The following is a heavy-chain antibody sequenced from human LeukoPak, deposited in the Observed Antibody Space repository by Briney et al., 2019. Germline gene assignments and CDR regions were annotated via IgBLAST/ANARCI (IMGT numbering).Heavy chain of an antibody. D-gene: IGHD3-22*01. CDR3: ARANTYYYDSSGYSPGILDY. Sequence: GGSLRLSCAAFGFTFSSYGMHWVRQAPGKGLEWVAVIWYDGSNKYYADSVKGRFTISRDNSKNTLYLQMNSLRAEDTAVYYCARANTYYYDSSGYSPGILDYWGQGTLVTVSS. J-gene: IGHJ4*02. CDR1: GFTFSSYG. V-gene: IGHV3-33*01. CDR2: IWYDGSNK.